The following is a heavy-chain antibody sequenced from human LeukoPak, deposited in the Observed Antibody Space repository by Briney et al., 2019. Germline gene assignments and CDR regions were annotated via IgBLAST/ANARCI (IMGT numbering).Heavy chain of an antibody. V-gene: IGHV4-59*01. Sequence: SETLSLTCTVSGGSLSSYYLSWIRPPPGKGLAWIGYIYYSGTTNYNPSLKSRVTISVDTSKNQFSLKLSSVTAADTAVYYCARGVYIAAAQYAYWGQGTLVTVSS. CDR1: GGSLSSYY. CDR2: IYYSGTT. D-gene: IGHD6-13*01. J-gene: IGHJ4*02. CDR3: ARGVYIAAAQYAY.